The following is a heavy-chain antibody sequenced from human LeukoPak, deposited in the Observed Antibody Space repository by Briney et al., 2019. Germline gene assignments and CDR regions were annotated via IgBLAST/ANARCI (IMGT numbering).Heavy chain of an antibody. CDR2: IKQDGSEK. V-gene: IGHV3-7*03. Sequence: PGGSLRLSCAASGFTFSSYWMSWVRQAPGKGLEWVANIKQDGSEKYYVDSVRGRFTISRDNSKNTLYLQMNSLRAEDTAVYYCSGVVIIGRSYSDYWGQGTLVTVSS. CDR1: GFTFSSYW. J-gene: IGHJ4*02. CDR3: SGVVIIGRSYSDY. D-gene: IGHD3-3*01.